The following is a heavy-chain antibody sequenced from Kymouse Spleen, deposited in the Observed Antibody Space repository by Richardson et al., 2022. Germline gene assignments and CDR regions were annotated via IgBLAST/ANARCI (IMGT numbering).Heavy chain of an antibody. J-gene: IGHJ6*02. CDR2: INWNGGST. CDR1: GFTFDDYG. V-gene: IGHV3-20*d01. Sequence: EVQLVESGGGVVRPGGSLRLSCAASGFTFDDYGMSWVRQAPGKGLEWVSGINWNGGSTGYADSVKGRFTISRDNAKNSLYLQMNSLRAEDTALYYCARDGRIAVAGTEPSYYYYYGMDVWGQGTTVTVSS. D-gene: IGHD6-19*01. CDR3: ARDGRIAVAGTEPSYYYYYGMDV.